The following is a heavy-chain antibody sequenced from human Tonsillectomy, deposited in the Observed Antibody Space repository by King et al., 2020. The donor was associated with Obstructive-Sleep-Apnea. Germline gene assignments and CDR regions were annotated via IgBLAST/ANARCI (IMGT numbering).Heavy chain of an antibody. Sequence: VQLVESGGDVVRPGTSLTLSCIASGFTFSNFEIHWVREAPGEGLEWVTLVSTDGRRQYYADSVKGRFTISRDNSKNTVYLQMNNLRPDDTAMYYCARDFDYWGQGTLVTVSP. CDR3: ARDFDY. CDR1: GFTFSNFE. V-gene: IGHV3-30*14. J-gene: IGHJ4*02. CDR2: VSTDGRRQ.